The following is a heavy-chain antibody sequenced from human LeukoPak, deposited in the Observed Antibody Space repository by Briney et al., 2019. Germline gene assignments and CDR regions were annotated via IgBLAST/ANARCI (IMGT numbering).Heavy chain of an antibody. Sequence: SETLSLTCTVSGGSISSGDYYWSWIRQPPGKGLEWIGYIYYSGSTYYNPSLKSRVTISVDTSKNQFSLKLSSVTAADTAVYYCARGRGYCSSTSCYYIDYWGQGTLVTVSS. V-gene: IGHV4-30-4*01. CDR1: GGSISSGDYY. J-gene: IGHJ4*02. CDR3: ARGRGYCSSTSCYYIDY. D-gene: IGHD2-2*01. CDR2: IYYSGST.